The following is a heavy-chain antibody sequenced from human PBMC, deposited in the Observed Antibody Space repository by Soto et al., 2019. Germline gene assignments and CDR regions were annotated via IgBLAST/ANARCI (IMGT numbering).Heavy chain of an antibody. J-gene: IGHJ4*02. Sequence: QVQLQESGPGLVKPSETLSLTCTVSGGSINSYYWSWIRQPPGKAPEWIGYIYYSRSTNYNPSLMSRVTISVDTSKSHFSLKLSSVTAADTAVYYCARGRHWLDYWGQGTLVTVSS. V-gene: IGHV4-59*01. CDR2: IYYSRST. CDR3: ARGRHWLDY. D-gene: IGHD6-19*01. CDR1: GGSINSYY.